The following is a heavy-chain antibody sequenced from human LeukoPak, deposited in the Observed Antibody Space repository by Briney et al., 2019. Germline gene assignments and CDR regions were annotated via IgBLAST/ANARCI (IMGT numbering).Heavy chain of an antibody. J-gene: IGHJ6*03. CDR1: GGSISSYY. Sequence: SETLSLTCTVSGGSISSYYWSWIRQPPGKGLEWIGYIYYSGSTNYNPSLKSRVTISVDTSKNQSSLKLSSVTAADTAVYYCARDGQQLGSGDYYYYYYMDVWGKGTTVTVSS. CDR3: ARDGQQLGSGDYYYYYYMDV. V-gene: IGHV4-59*01. D-gene: IGHD6-13*01. CDR2: IYYSGST.